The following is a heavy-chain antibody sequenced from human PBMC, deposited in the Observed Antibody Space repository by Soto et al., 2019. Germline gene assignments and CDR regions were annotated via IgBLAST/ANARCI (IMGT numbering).Heavy chain of an antibody. V-gene: IGHV4-30-4*01. CDR2: IYYSGST. CDR3: ARAVNIVVVPAALDY. CDR1: GGSISSGDYY. D-gene: IGHD2-2*01. Sequence: SETLSLTCTVSGGSISSGDYYWSWIRQPPGKGLEWIGYIYYSGSTYYNPSLKSRVTISVDTSKNQFSLKLSSVTAADTAVYYCARAVNIVVVPAALDYWGQGTLVTVSS. J-gene: IGHJ4*02.